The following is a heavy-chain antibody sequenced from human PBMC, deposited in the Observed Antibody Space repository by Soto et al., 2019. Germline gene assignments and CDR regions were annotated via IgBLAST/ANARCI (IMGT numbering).Heavy chain of an antibody. J-gene: IGHJ6*02. CDR2: IIPIFGTA. Sequence: SVKVSCKASGGTFSSYAISWVRQAPGQGLEWMGGIIPIFGTANYAQKFQGRVTITADESTGTAYMELSSLRSEDTAVYYCARASSKWLRLSYYYYGMDVWGQGTTVTVSS. CDR1: GGTFSSYA. D-gene: IGHD5-12*01. CDR3: ARASSKWLRLSYYYYGMDV. V-gene: IGHV1-69*13.